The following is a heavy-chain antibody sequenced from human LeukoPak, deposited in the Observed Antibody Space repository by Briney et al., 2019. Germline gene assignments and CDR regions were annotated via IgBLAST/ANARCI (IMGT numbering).Heavy chain of an antibody. J-gene: IGHJ4*02. V-gene: IGHV1-46*02. D-gene: IGHD2-15*01. Sequence: ASVKVSCKTSGYTFNIYYVQWVRQAPGQGLEWMGVIHPNDGGTTYAQKFQGRIIMTSDTSTSTIYMELSSLKSDDMAVYYCARGDIDNWGQGTLVTVSS. CDR1: GYTFNIYY. CDR3: ARGDIDN. CDR2: IHPNDGGT.